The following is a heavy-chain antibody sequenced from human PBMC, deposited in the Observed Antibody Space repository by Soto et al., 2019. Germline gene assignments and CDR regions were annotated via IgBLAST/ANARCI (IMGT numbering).Heavy chain of an antibody. CDR2: IFPDASDT. V-gene: IGHV5-51*01. CDR1: GGTYTNYW. CDR3: ARLSGFYYFFDY. J-gene: IGHJ4*02. D-gene: IGHD3-22*01. Sequence: GVLMRVWGRVAGGTYTNYWSGRVRQMPGKGLEWMGIIFPDASDTRYSPSFQGQVTLSADKSISTAYLQWRSLKASDTAMYYCARLSGFYYFFDYLGQGTLVTVSS.